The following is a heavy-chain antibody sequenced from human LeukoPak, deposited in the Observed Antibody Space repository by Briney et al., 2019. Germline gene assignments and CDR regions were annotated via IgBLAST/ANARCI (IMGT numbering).Heavy chain of an antibody. J-gene: IGHJ4*02. CDR2: MNPNSGNT. D-gene: IGHD3-3*01. V-gene: IGHV1-8*03. CDR1: GGTFSSYA. Sequence: SVKVSCKASGGTFSSYAISWVRQAPGQGLEWMGWMNPNSGNTGYAQKFQGRVTITRNTSISTAYMELSSLRSEDTAVYYCARGLVWSGLLLVLWGQGTLVTVSS. CDR3: ARGLVWSGLLLVL.